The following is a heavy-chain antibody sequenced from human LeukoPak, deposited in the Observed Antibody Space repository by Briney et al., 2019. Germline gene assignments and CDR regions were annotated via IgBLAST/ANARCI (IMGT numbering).Heavy chain of an antibody. D-gene: IGHD6-13*01. V-gene: IGHV4-59*01. CDR3: ARGLMMAVAGRGEFHY. J-gene: IGHJ4*02. Sequence: SETLSLTCIASGGSISSYYWSWIRQPPGKGLEWSGYIYYSGSTNYNPSLKSRVTISVDTSKNQFSLKLSSVTAADTAVYYCARGLMMAVAGRGEFHYWGQGTLVTVSS. CDR1: GGSISSYY. CDR2: IYYSGST.